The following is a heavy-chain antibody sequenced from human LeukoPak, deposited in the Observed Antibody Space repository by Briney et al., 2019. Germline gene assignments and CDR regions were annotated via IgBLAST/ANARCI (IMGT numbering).Heavy chain of an antibody. CDR2: IYCSGST. D-gene: IGHD3-10*01. CDR1: GGSISSYY. V-gene: IGHV4-4*08. J-gene: IGHJ4*02. CDR3: ARVRGVILGNFDY. Sequence: SETLSLTCTVSGGSISSYYWSWIRQPPGKGLEWIGYIYCSGSTNYNPSLKSRVTISVDTSKNQFSLKLSSVTAADTAAYYCARVRGVILGNFDYWGQGTLVTVSS.